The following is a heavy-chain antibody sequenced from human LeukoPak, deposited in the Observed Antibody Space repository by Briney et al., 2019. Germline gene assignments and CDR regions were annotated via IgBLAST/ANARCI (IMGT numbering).Heavy chain of an antibody. D-gene: IGHD2-2*01. CDR3: ARSPCSSTSCYYYYGMDV. V-gene: IGHV4-30-2*01. J-gene: IGHJ6*02. CDR1: GGSISSGGYS. Sequence: PSETLSLTCTVSGGSISSGGYSWSWIRQPPGKGLEWIGYIYHSGSTYYNPSLKSRVTISVDRSKNQFSLKLSSVTAADTAVYYCARSPCSSTSCYYYYGMDVWGQGTTVTVPS. CDR2: IYHSGST.